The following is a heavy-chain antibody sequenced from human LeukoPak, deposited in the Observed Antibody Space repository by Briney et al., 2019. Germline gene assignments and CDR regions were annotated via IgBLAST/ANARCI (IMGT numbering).Heavy chain of an antibody. V-gene: IGHV3-30*02. CDR2: IWYDGSDE. CDR3: ATLYDILTGHRLPDNSFDY. D-gene: IGHD3-9*01. Sequence: PGGSLRLSCAASKFIFSDYGMHWVRQAPGKGLEWVAFIWYDGSDEYYADSVKGRFTISRDNSKNTLYLQMNSLRAEDTAVYYCATLYDILTGHRLPDNSFDYWGQGTLVTVSS. CDR1: KFIFSDYG. J-gene: IGHJ4*02.